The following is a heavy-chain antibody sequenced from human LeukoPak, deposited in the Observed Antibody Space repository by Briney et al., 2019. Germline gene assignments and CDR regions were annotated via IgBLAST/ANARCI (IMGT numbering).Heavy chain of an antibody. CDR2: ISYDGSNK. CDR3: AKSPYPYSSSWTPGDY. J-gene: IGHJ4*02. Sequence: PGRSLRLSWAASGFTFSSYGMHCVRQAPGKGLEWVAVISYDGSNKYYADSVKGRFTISRDNPKNTPYLQMNSLRAEDTAVSYCAKSPYPYSSSWTPGDYWGQGTLVTVSS. D-gene: IGHD6-13*01. CDR1: GFTFSSYG. V-gene: IGHV3-30*18.